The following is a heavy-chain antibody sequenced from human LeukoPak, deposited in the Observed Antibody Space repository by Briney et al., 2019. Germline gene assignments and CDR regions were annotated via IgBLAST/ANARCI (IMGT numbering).Heavy chain of an antibody. Sequence: KSSETLSLTCTVSGGSISSGGYSWSWIRQHPGKGLEWIGYIYYSGSTYYNPSLKSRVTISVDTSKNQFSLKLSSVTAADTAVYYCARAYCSSTSCLTPTYYYYYGMDVWGQGTTVTVSS. CDR1: GGSISSGGYS. D-gene: IGHD2-2*01. J-gene: IGHJ6*02. CDR3: ARAYCSSTSCLTPTYYYYYGMDV. CDR2: IYYSGST. V-gene: IGHV4-31*03.